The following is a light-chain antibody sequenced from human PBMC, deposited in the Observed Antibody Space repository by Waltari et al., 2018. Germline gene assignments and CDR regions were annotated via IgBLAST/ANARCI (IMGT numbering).Light chain of an antibody. CDR3: SLYMGSGIWV. CDR2: KGS. Sequence: QTVVTQEPSLSVSPGGTVTLTCALTSGSVSTTSYATWYQQTPGQPPRTLVYKGSGRSSGVPDRFSGSILGNKAALTITGAQADDECNYYCSLYMGSGIWVFGGGTKLTVL. J-gene: IGLJ3*02. CDR1: SGSVSTTSY. V-gene: IGLV8-61*01.